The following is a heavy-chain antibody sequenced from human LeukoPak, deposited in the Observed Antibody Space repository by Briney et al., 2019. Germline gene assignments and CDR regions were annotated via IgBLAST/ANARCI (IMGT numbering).Heavy chain of an antibody. CDR2: INHSGST. CDR3: ARQYSNNWYDDRGWFDP. D-gene: IGHD6-13*01. CDR1: GVSFSGYY. J-gene: IGHJ5*02. Sequence: SETLSLTCAVYGVSFSGYYWSWIRQPPGKGLEWIGEINHSGSTNYNPSLKSRVTLSVDTSKKQFSLKLSSVTAADTAVYYCARQYSNNWYDDRGWFDPWGQGTLVTVSS. V-gene: IGHV4-34*01.